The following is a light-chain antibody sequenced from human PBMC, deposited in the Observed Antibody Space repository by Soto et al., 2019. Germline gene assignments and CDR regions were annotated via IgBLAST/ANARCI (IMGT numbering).Light chain of an antibody. CDR2: RAT. CDR3: QQYDVWPPIT. J-gene: IGKJ5*01. V-gene: IGKV3-15*01. CDR1: HSVVDN. Sequence: EVLLTQSPAALSLSPGETATLSCRASHSVVDNLAWYQQRPGQAPRLLIYRATSRATGVPARFSGSGTGTELSLTIRSLQSEDFAVYYCQQYDVWPPITFGQGTRLEIK.